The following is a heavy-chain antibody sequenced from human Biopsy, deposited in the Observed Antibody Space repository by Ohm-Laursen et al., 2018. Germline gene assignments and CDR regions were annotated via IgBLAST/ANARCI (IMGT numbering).Heavy chain of an antibody. J-gene: IGHJ4*02. CDR2: ISSRSSDI. CDR3: TNHYCGGITCLMNF. D-gene: IGHD2-21*01. Sequence: SLRLSCAASGFIFSTYTMNWVRQAPGEGLEWVSSISSRSSDIYYADSVKGRFTISRDNSRNTLYLQMNSLRAEDTAVYFCTNHYCGGITCLMNFWGQGTLATVSS. V-gene: IGHV3-21*04. CDR1: GFIFSTYT.